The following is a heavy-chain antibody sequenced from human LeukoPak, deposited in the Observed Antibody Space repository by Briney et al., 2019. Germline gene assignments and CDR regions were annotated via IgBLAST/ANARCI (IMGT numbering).Heavy chain of an antibody. J-gene: IGHJ4*02. CDR1: GFTFGDYT. D-gene: IGHD1-7*01. Sequence: PSGGSLRLSCTVSGFTFGDYTMSWVRQAPGKGLEWVGFIRSKAYGGTTQYAASVKGRFTISRDDSKSIAYLQMNSLKAEDTAVYYCTRAGGTVELYWGQGTLVTVSS. CDR3: TRAGGTVELY. V-gene: IGHV3-49*04. CDR2: IRSKAYGGTT.